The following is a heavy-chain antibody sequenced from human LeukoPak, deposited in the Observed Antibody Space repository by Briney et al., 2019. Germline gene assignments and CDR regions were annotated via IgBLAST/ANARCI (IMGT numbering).Heavy chain of an antibody. D-gene: IGHD2-15*01. CDR1: GYTFTRYG. CDR2: LNTYNGNT. Sequence: ASVKVSCKASGYTFTRYGISWVRQAPGHGLEWMGWLNTYNGNTNYVQNLQGRFTMTTDTSTRTAYMELRRLRYDDTAVYYCARRSVVVSAAGDDAFDLWGQGTMVTVSS. J-gene: IGHJ3*01. CDR3: ARRSVVVSAAGDDAFDL. V-gene: IGHV1-18*01.